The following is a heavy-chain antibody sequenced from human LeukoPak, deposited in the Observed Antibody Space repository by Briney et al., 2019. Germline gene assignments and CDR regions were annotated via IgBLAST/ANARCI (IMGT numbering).Heavy chain of an antibody. CDR1: GYTFTSYD. CDR3: ARVDYYYYDSSGYQNFNWFDP. Sequence: ASVKVSCKASGYTFTSYDINWVRQAPGQGLEWMGWMNPNSGNTGYAQKFQGRVTMTRNTSISTAYMELSSLRSEDTAVYYCARVDYYYYDSSGYQNFNWFDPWGQGTLVTVSS. D-gene: IGHD3-22*01. V-gene: IGHV1-8*01. J-gene: IGHJ5*02. CDR2: MNPNSGNT.